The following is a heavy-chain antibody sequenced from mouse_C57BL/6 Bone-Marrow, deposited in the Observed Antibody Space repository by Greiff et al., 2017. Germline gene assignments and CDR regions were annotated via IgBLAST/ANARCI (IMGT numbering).Heavy chain of an antibody. D-gene: IGHD1-1*01. CDR3: SKHSTTVVSPYWYVDV. J-gene: IGHJ1*03. CDR1: GFSLTSYG. CDR2: IWGGGST. Sequence: VMLVESGPGLVAPSQSLSITCTVSGFSLTSYGVDWVRQPPGKGLEWLGVIWGGGSTNYNSALMSRLSISKDNSKSQVFLKMNSLQTDDTAMYYCSKHSTTVVSPYWYVDVWGTGTTVTVSS. V-gene: IGHV2-9*01.